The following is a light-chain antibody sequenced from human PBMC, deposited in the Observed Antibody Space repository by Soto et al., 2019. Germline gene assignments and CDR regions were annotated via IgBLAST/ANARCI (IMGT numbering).Light chain of an antibody. CDR2: EVT. J-gene: IGLJ1*01. CDR1: SSDVGGYNY. V-gene: IGLV2-14*01. CDR3: SSYTSISTYV. Sequence: QSVLTRPASVSGSPGQSITISCTGTSSDVGGYNYVSWYQQHPGKAPKLMIYEVTNRPSGVSDRFSGSKSDNTASLTISGLQAEDEADYYCSSYTSISTYVFGTGTKVTVL.